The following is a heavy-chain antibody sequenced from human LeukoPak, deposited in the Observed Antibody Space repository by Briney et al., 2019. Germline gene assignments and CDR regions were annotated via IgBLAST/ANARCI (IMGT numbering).Heavy chain of an antibody. Sequence: ASVKVSCKVFGYTLTELSMHWVRQAPGKGLEWMGGFDPEDGETIYAQKFQGRVTMTEDTSTDTAYMELSSLRSEDTAVYYCAACRAPRYGSGRRYYYYYYMDVWGKGTTVTISS. CDR2: FDPEDGET. CDR3: AACRAPRYGSGRRYYYYYYMDV. V-gene: IGHV1-24*01. J-gene: IGHJ6*03. D-gene: IGHD3-10*01. CDR1: GYTLTELS.